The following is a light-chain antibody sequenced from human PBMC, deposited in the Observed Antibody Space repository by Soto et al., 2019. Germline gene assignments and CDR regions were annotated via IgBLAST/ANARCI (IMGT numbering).Light chain of an antibody. Sequence: DIVMTQSPDSLAVSLGERATINCKSSQSVLYSSNNKNYLAWYQQKPGQPPKALIYWASTRESGVPVRFSGSGSGIDFTLTISSLQAEDVAVYYCQQYTTTPWTFGQGTKVDIK. J-gene: IGKJ1*01. CDR2: WAS. V-gene: IGKV4-1*01. CDR3: QQYTTTPWT. CDR1: QSVLYSSNNKNY.